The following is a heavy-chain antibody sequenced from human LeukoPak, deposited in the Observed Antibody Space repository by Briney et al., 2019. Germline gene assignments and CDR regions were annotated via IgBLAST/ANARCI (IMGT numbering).Heavy chain of an antibody. V-gene: IGHV3-30*04. CDR1: GFTFSSYA. CDR3: ARDWTQHYDFWSAPEPYFDN. J-gene: IGHJ4*02. CDR2: ISNDRSNK. Sequence: GGSLSLSCAAPGFTFSSYAMHWVRQAPGKGLEWVAVISNDRSNKYYADSVKGRFTISRDNSKNTLYLQMNSLRAEDTAVYYCARDWTQHYDFWSAPEPYFDNWGQGTLVTVSS. D-gene: IGHD3-3*01.